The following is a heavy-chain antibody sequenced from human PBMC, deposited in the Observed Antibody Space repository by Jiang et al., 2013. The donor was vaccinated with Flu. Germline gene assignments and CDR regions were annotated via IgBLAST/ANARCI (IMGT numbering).Heavy chain of an antibody. CDR1: GFTFSTHA. Sequence: VQLVESGGGVVHPGRSLRLSCAASGFTFSTHAMHWVRQAPGKGLEWVAVISYDESAKYYADSVKGRFTISRDISKNTLYLQMNSLRSEDTALYYCARDAGYSTGWYPGNWG. V-gene: IGHV3-30*04. CDR2: ISYDESAK. CDR3: ARDAGYSTGWYPGN. D-gene: IGHD6-19*01. J-gene: IGHJ1*01.